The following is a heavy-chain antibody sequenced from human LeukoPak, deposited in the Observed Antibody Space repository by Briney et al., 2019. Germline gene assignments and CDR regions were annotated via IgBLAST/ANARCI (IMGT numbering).Heavy chain of an antibody. Sequence: GGSLRLSCAASGFTFSGYAMSWVRQAPGKGLEWVAYIKQDGSAKYYVDSVKGRFTISRDNDKNSLYLQIDSRRVEDTATYYCARWRGSTSERSDYWGQGTLFTVSS. CDR3: ARWRGSTSERSDY. V-gene: IGHV3-7*01. CDR1: GFTFSGYA. J-gene: IGHJ4*02. D-gene: IGHD2-2*01. CDR2: IKQDGSAK.